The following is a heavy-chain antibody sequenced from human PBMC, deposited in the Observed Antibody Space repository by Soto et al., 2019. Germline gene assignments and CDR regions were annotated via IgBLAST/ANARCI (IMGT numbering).Heavy chain of an antibody. CDR2: INSDGSST. V-gene: IGHV3-74*01. CDR3: ARDPKPLPRWAEDEKTDDY. J-gene: IGHJ4*02. D-gene: IGHD4-17*01. CDR1: GFTFSSYW. Sequence: EVQLVESGGGLVQPGGSLRLSCAASGFTFSSYWMHWVRQAPGKGLVWVSRINSDGSSTSYADSVKGRFTISRDNAKNTLYLQMNSLRAEDTAVYYCARDPKPLPRWAEDEKTDDYWGQGTLVTVSS.